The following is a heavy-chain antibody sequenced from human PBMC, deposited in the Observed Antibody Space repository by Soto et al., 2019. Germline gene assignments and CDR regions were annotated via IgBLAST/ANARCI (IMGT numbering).Heavy chain of an antibody. CDR3: ARDPGLRGVGAHDVFDI. D-gene: IGHD1-26*01. V-gene: IGHV4-4*02. CDR2: IYHSGST. J-gene: IGHJ3*02. Sequence: SETLSLTCAVSGGSISSSNWWSWVRQPPGKGLEWIGEIYHSGSTNYNPSLKSRVTISVDKSKNQFSLKLSSVTAADTAVYYWARDPGLRGVGAHDVFDIGGKGKMVTVSS. CDR1: GGSISSSNW.